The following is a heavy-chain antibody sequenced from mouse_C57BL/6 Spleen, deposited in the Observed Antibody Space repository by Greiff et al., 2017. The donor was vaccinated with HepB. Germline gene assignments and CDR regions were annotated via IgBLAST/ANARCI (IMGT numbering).Heavy chain of an antibody. CDR3: SRRGVYYDYDGMFAY. D-gene: IGHD2-4*01. J-gene: IGHJ3*01. Sequence: EVQLQQSGPELVKPGASVKMSCKASGYTFTDYNMHWVKQSHGKSLEWIGYINPNNGGTSYNQKFKGKATLTVNKSSSTAYMELRSLTSEDSAVYYCSRRGVYYDYDGMFAYWGQGTLVTVSA. CDR1: GYTFTDYN. CDR2: INPNNGGT. V-gene: IGHV1-22*01.